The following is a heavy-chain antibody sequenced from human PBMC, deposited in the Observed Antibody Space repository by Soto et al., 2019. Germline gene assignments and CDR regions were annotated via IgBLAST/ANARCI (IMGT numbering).Heavy chain of an antibody. J-gene: IGHJ3*02. CDR1: GYTFTSYG. CDR2: ISAYNGNT. D-gene: IGHD1-1*01. V-gene: IGHV1-18*01. CDR3: ARPRMEEDDKDAFDI. Sequence: GASVKVSCKASGYTFTSYGISWVRQAPGQGLEWMGWISAYNGNTNYAQKLQGRVTMTTDTSTSTAYMELRSLGSDDTAVYYCARPRMEEDDKDAFDIWGQGTMVTVSS.